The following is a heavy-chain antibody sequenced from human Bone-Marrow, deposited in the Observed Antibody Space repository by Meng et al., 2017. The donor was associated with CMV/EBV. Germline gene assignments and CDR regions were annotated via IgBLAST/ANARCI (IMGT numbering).Heavy chain of an antibody. CDR2: IRSSSSYI. CDR3: ATVSERCSSTGCYWPYYYGMDV. D-gene: IGHD2-2*01. CDR1: GFTFGLYT. V-gene: IGHV3-21*03. Sequence: GGSLRLSCAPSGFTFGLYTMAWVRQAPGKGLEWVSSIRSSSSYIYYADSVKGRFTISRDNAKNSLYLQMNSLKTEDTAVYYCATVSERCSSTGCYWPYYYGMDVWGQGTTVTVSS. J-gene: IGHJ6*02.